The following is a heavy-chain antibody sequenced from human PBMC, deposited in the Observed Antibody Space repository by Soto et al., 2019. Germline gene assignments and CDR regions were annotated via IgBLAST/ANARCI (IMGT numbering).Heavy chain of an antibody. Sequence: SETLSLTCAVSSGSISSSNWWSWVRQPPGKGLEWIGEIYHSGSTNYNPSLKSRVTISVDKSKNQFSLKLSSVTAADTAVYYCARAVIDSSSWYFDYWGQGTLVTVSS. CDR1: SGSISSSNW. D-gene: IGHD6-13*01. CDR3: ARAVIDSSSWYFDY. J-gene: IGHJ4*02. V-gene: IGHV4-4*02. CDR2: IYHSGST.